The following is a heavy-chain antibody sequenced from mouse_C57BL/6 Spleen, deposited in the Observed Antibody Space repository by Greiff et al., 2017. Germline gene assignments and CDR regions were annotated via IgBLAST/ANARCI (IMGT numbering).Heavy chain of an antibody. D-gene: IGHD1-1*01. CDR2: IWSGGST. J-gene: IGHJ4*01. CDR3: SRNCSSPSYAMDY. CDR1: GFSLTSYG. V-gene: IGHV2-2*01. Sequence: VQLLQSGPGLVQPSQSLSITCTVSGFSLTSYGVHWVRQSPGKGLEWLGVIWSGGSTYYNAAFISRLSISKDNSKSQIFFKMTRQQADDTGIYYCSRNCSSPSYAMDYWGQGTSVTVSS.